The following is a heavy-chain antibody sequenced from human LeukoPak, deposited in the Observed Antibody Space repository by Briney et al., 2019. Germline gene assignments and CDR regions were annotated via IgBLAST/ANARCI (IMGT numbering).Heavy chain of an antibody. V-gene: IGHV4-30-4*01. J-gene: IGHJ4*02. Sequence: SQTLSLTCTVSGGSISSGDYYWSWIRQPPGKGLEWIGYIYYSGSTYYNPSLKSRVTISVDTSKNQFSLKLSSVTAADTAVYYCARAGYSSSWHPFDYSDYWGQGTLVTVSS. CDR1: GGSISSGDYY. CDR3: ARAGYSSSWHPFDYSDY. CDR2: IYYSGST. D-gene: IGHD6-13*01.